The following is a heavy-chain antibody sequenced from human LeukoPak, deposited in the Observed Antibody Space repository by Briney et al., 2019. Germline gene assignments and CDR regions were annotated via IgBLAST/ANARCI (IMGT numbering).Heavy chain of an antibody. Sequence: SVKVSCKASGGTFSSYAISWVRQAPGQGPEWMGGIIPIFGTANYAQKFQGRVTITADESTSTAYMELSSLTSDDTAVYYCARDHSNWNYAPDFWGQGTLVIVSS. D-gene: IGHD1-7*01. CDR3: ARDHSNWNYAPDF. CDR2: IIPIFGTA. V-gene: IGHV1-69*13. CDR1: GGTFSSYA. J-gene: IGHJ4*02.